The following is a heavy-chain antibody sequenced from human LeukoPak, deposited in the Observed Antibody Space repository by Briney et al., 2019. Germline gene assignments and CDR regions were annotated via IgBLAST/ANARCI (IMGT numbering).Heavy chain of an antibody. Sequence: HPGRSLRLSCAASGLTFSSYAMHWVRQAPGKGLEWVAVISYDGSNKYYADSVKGRFTISRDNSKNTLYLQMNSLRAEDTAVYYCARVMGRYCSSTSCYVDYWGQGTLVTVSS. J-gene: IGHJ4*02. CDR1: GLTFSSYA. V-gene: IGHV3-30*04. CDR2: ISYDGSNK. D-gene: IGHD2-2*01. CDR3: ARVMGRYCSSTSCYVDY.